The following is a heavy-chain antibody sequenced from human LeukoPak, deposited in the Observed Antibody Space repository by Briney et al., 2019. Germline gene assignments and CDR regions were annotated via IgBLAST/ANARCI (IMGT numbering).Heavy chain of an antibody. CDR1: GFTVSSNY. CDR2: IYSGGST. CDR3: ASMEGDYYDSNGSYYFDY. J-gene: IGHJ4*02. D-gene: IGHD3-22*01. Sequence: GGSLRLSCAASGFTVSSNYMSWVRQAPGKGLEWVSVIYSGGSTYYADSVKGRFTISRDNSKNTLYLQMNSLRAEDTAVYYCASMEGDYYDSNGSYYFDYWGQGTLVTVSS. V-gene: IGHV3-66*01.